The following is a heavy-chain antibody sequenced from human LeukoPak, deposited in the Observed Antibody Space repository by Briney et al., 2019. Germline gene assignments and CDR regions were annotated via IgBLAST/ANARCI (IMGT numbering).Heavy chain of an antibody. CDR1: EFTFSHYA. J-gene: IGHJ4*02. Sequence: GGSLRLSCAASEFTFSHYALHWVLQAPGKGLQWVAVISYDGNTIHYADSVKGRFIISRDTSENTLYLQMNSLRAEDTAVYYCARSGGLQKFDYWGQGTLVTVSS. D-gene: IGHD4-11*01. V-gene: IGHV3-30-3*01. CDR2: ISYDGNTI. CDR3: ARSGGLQKFDY.